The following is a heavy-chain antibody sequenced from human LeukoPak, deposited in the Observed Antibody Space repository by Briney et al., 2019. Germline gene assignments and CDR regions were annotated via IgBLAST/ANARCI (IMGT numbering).Heavy chain of an antibody. CDR3: ARSAGIVVVTPSDY. Sequence: GGSLPLSCAASGFIFSSYGMHWVRQAPAKGLEWVAVIWYDGSNKYYADSVKGRFTISRDNSKNTLYLQMNSLRAGDTAVYYCARSAGIVVVTPSDYWGQGTLVTVSS. CDR1: GFIFSSYG. D-gene: IGHD3-22*01. J-gene: IGHJ4*02. V-gene: IGHV3-33*01. CDR2: IWYDGSNK.